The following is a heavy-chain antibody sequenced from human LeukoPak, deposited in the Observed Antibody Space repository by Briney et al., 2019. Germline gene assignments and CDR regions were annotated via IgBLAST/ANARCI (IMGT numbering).Heavy chain of an antibody. CDR2: IYHSGST. D-gene: IGHD3-10*01. J-gene: IGHJ4*02. V-gene: IGHV4-4*02. CDR3: ARRITMVRGVITPFDY. CDR1: GFTVSSNY. Sequence: GSLRLSCAASGFTVSSNYMSWVRQPPGKGLEWIGEIYHSGSTNYNPSLKSRVTISVDKSKNQFSLKLSSVTAADTAVYYCARRITMVRGVITPFDYWGQGTLVTVSS.